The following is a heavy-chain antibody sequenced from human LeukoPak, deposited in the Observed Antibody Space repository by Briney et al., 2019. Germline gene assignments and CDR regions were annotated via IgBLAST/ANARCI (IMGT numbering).Heavy chain of an antibody. D-gene: IGHD3-3*01. CDR1: GYSFTSYW. CDR2: IYPGDSDT. CDR3: AQSSTRTIFGVGDAFDI. J-gene: IGHJ3*02. Sequence: GESLKISCKGSGYSFTSYWIGWVRQMPGKGLEWMGIIYPGDSDTRYSPSFQGQVTISADKSISTAYLQWSSLKASDTAMYYCAQSSTRTIFGVGDAFDIWGQGTMVTVSS. V-gene: IGHV5-51*01.